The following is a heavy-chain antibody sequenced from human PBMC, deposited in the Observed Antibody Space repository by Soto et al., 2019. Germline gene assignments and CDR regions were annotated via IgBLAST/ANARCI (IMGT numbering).Heavy chain of an antibody. V-gene: IGHV1-69*10. D-gene: IGHD6-6*01. CDR3: ARGYVNATYSSSSYYYYYMDV. J-gene: IGHJ6*03. CDR2: IILIFGIA. Sequence: ASVKIPSRASGGTSSSNVITWWRRPPGQGLEGRGGIILIFGIANYAQKFQGRVTITADKSTSTAYMELSSLRSEDTAVYYCARGYVNATYSSSSYYYYYMDVWGKGTTVTVSS. CDR1: GGTSSSNV.